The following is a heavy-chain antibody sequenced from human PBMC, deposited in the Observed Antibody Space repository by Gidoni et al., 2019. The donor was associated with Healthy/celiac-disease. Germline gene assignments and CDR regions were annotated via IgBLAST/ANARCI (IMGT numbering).Heavy chain of an antibody. D-gene: IGHD1-1*01. J-gene: IGHJ5*02. CDR2: INPNSGGT. CDR3: ARDWLERYLFDP. Sequence: QVQLVQSGAEVKKPGASVKLSCNASGYTFTGYYMHWVRQAPGQGLEWMGWINPNSGGTNYEQKFQGRVTMTRDTSISTAYMELSRLRSDDTAVYYCARDWLERYLFDPWGQGTLVTVSS. CDR1: GYTFTGYY. V-gene: IGHV1-2*02.